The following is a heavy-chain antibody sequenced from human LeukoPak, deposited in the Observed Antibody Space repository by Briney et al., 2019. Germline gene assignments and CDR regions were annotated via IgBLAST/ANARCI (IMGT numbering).Heavy chain of an antibody. CDR2: ISSSGSTI. D-gene: IGHD6-13*01. CDR1: GFTFSSYE. Sequence: GGSLRLSCAASGFTFSSYEMNWVRQAPGKRLEWVSYISSSGSTIYYADSVKGRFTISRDNAKNSLYLQMNSLRAEDTAVYYCARAAGGQQLVLSNWFDPWGQGTLVTVSS. J-gene: IGHJ5*02. V-gene: IGHV3-48*03. CDR3: ARAAGGQQLVLSNWFDP.